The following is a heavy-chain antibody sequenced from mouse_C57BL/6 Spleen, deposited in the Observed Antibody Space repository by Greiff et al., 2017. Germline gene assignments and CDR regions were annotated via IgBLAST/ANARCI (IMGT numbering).Heavy chain of an antibody. Sequence: DVKLQESGGGLVQPGGSMKLSCVASGFTFSNYWMNWVRQSPEKGLEWVAQIRLKSDNYATNYAESVKGRFTISRDDSKSSVYLQMNNLRAEDTGIYYCTGTYDGYYVSMDYWGQGTSVTVSS. V-gene: IGHV6-3*01. D-gene: IGHD2-3*01. CDR2: IRLKSDNYAT. J-gene: IGHJ4*01. CDR3: TGTYDGYYVSMDY. CDR1: GFTFSNYW.